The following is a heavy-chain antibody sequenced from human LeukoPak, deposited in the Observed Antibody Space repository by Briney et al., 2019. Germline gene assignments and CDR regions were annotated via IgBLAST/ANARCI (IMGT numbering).Heavy chain of an antibody. CDR1: GGSFSGYY. V-gene: IGHV4-34*01. J-gene: IGHJ4*02. D-gene: IGHD4-17*01. CDR2: INHSGST. Sequence: SETLSLTCAVYGGSFSGYYWSWIRQPPGKGLEWIGEINHSGSTNYNPSLKSRVTISVDTSKNQFSLKLSSVTAADTAVYYCARVTRYGDSKWGQGTLVTVSS. CDR3: ARVTRYGDSK.